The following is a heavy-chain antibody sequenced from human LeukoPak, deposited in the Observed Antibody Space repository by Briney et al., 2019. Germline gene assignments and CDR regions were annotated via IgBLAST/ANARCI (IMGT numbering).Heavy chain of an antibody. CDR2: IYHSGST. CDR3: ARDQGGYSYGSNWYFDL. Sequence: SETLSLTCAVSGGSISSSNWWSWVRPPPGKGLEWIGEIYHSGSTNYNPSLKSRVTISVDKSKNQFSLKLSSVTAADTAVYYCARDQGGYSYGSNWYFDLWGRGTLVTVSS. CDR1: GGSISSSNW. D-gene: IGHD5-18*01. J-gene: IGHJ2*01. V-gene: IGHV4-4*02.